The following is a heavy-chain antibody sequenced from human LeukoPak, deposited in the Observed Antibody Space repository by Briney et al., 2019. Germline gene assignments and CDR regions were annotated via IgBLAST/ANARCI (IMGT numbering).Heavy chain of an antibody. CDR2: IIPILGIA. CDR1: GGTFSSYA. J-gene: IGHJ4*02. Sequence: GASVKVSCKASGGTFSSYAISWVRQAPGQGLEWMGRIIPILGIANYAQKFQGRVTITADKSTSTAYMELSSLRSEDTAMYYCAREWVHDFWSGHHFDYWGQGTLVTVSS. CDR3: AREWVHDFWSGHHFDY. V-gene: IGHV1-69*04. D-gene: IGHD3-3*01.